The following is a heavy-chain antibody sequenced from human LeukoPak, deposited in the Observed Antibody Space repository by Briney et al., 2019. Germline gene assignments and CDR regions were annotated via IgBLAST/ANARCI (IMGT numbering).Heavy chain of an antibody. CDR3: ASHYDFWSGHHY. Sequence: PGGSLRLSCAASGFTFSSYWMSWVRQAPGKGLEWVANIKQGGSEKYYVDSVKGRFTISRDNAENSLYLQTNSLRAEDTAVYYCASHYDFWSGHHYWGQGTLVTVSS. V-gene: IGHV3-7*01. CDR2: IKQGGSEK. D-gene: IGHD3-3*01. CDR1: GFTFSSYW. J-gene: IGHJ4*02.